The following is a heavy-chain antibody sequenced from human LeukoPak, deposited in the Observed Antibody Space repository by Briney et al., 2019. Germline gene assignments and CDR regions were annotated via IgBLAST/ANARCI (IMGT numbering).Heavy chain of an antibody. D-gene: IGHD5-18*01. CDR1: GFTFSCCG. CDR2: ISFDGRNK. CDR3: ARDGFIDTPMVSTFLDY. Sequence: PGRSLRLSCAASGFTFSCCGMHWVRQAPGKGLEWVAVISFDGRNKYYADSVKGRFTISRDNSKNTLYLQMNTLRAEDTAVYYCARDGFIDTPMVSTFLDYWGQGALVTVSS. J-gene: IGHJ4*02. V-gene: IGHV3-30*03.